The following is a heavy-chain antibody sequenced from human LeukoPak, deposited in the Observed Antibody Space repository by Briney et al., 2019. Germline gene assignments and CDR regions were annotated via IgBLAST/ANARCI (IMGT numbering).Heavy chain of an antibody. CDR2: IYSGVST. CDR3: ARSYDSRRYYTAY. V-gene: IGHV3-53*01. D-gene: IGHD3-22*01. CDR1: EFVVSTNY. J-gene: IGHJ4*02. Sequence: GGPLRLSCAASEFVVSTNYMTWVRQAPGKGLEWVSVIYSGVSTYYADSVKGRFTISRDNSKNTLYLQMNSLRAEDTAVYYCARSYDSRRYYTAYWGQGTLVTVSS.